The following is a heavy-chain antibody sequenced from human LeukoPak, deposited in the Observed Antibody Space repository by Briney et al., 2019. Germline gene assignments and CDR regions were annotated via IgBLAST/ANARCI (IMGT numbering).Heavy chain of an antibody. CDR2: IYYSGST. CDR3: ARGRTRWPL. J-gene: IGHJ4*02. CDR1: GGSISSSSYY. V-gene: IGHV4-39*07. Sequence: PSETLSLTCTVSGGSISSSSYYWGWIRQPPGKGLEWIGSIYYSGSTYYNPSLKSRVTISVDTSKNQFSLKLSSVTAADTAVYYCARGRTRWPLWGQGTLVTVSS. D-gene: IGHD2-15*01.